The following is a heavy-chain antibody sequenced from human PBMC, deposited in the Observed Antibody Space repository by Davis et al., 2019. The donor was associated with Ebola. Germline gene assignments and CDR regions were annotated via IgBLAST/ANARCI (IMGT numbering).Heavy chain of an antibody. CDR3: ARQSSGWYFIG. CDR1: GGSISSHY. Sequence: MPGGSLRLSCTVSGGSISSHYWGWIRQPPGKGLEWIGSIYYSGSTYYNPSLKSRVTISVDTSKNQFSLKLSSVTAADTAVYYCARQSSGWYFIGWGQGTTVTVSS. V-gene: IGHV4-39*01. CDR2: IYYSGST. J-gene: IGHJ6*02. D-gene: IGHD6-19*01.